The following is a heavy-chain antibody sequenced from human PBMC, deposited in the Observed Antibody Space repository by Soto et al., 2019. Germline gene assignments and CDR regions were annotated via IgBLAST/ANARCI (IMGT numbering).Heavy chain of an antibody. D-gene: IGHD3-16*01. CDR1: GYTFTSYG. V-gene: IGHV1-18*01. J-gene: IGHJ3*01. Sequence: ASVKVSCKASGYTFTSYGISWVRQAPGQGLEWMGWISAYNGNTNYAQKLQGRVTMTTDTSTSTTYMELRSLRAEDTAVYYCAICPYTSASDVDFVFWDEGPMITV. CDR2: ISAYNGNT. CDR3: AICPYTSASDVDFVF.